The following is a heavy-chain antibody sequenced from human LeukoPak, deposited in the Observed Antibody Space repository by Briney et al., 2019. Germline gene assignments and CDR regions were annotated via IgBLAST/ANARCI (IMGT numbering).Heavy chain of an antibody. V-gene: IGHV1-2*02. J-gene: IGHJ4*02. CDR3: ARGGYSYGYYFDY. CDR2: INPNSGGT. CDR1: GYTFTGYY. Sequence: ASVKVSCKTSGYTFTGYYMHWVRQAPGQGLEWMGWINPNSGGTNYAQKFQGRVTMTRDTSISTAYMELSRLRSDDTAVYYCARGGYSYGYYFDYWGQGTLVTVSS. D-gene: IGHD5-18*01.